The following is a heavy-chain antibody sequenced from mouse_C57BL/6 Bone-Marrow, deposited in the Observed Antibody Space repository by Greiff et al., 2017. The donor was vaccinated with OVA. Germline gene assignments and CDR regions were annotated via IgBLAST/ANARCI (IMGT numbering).Heavy chain of an antibody. CDR1: GYTFTSYW. CDR3: ASIYYSNYGLDD. Sequence: QVQLQQPGAELVKPGASVKMSCKASGYTFTSYWITWVKQRPGQGLEWIGDIYPGSGSTNYNEKFKSKATLTVDTSSSTAYMHLSSLTSEDSAVYCCASIYYSNYGLDDWGQGTTLTVSS. CDR2: IYPGSGST. D-gene: IGHD2-5*01. J-gene: IGHJ2*01. V-gene: IGHV1-55*01.